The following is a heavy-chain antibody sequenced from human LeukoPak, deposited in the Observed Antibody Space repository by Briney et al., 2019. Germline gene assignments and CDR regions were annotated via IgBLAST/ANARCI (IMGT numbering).Heavy chain of an antibody. Sequence: GESLKISCKGSGYSFTSYWIAWLRQMPGKGLEWMGIIYPGDSDTRYSPSFKGQVTISADKSINTAYLQWSGLKASDTAMYYCARQIGSNGYFDFWGQGTLVTVSS. V-gene: IGHV5-51*01. CDR2: IYPGDSDT. CDR3: ARQIGSNGYFDF. D-gene: IGHD1-26*01. J-gene: IGHJ4*02. CDR1: GYSFTSYW.